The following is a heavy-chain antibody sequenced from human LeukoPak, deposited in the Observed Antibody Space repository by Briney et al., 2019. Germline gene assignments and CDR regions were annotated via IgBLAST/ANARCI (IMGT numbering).Heavy chain of an antibody. CDR1: GGSISSYY. D-gene: IGHD1-26*01. V-gene: IGHV4-34*01. CDR2: INHSGST. CDR3: ARGGYSGSYWADEYYFDY. Sequence: SETLSLTCTVSGGSISSYYWSWIRQPPGKGLEWIGEINHSGSTNYNPSLKSRVTISVDTSKNQFSLKLSSVTAADTAVYYCARGGYSGSYWADEYYFDYWGQGTLVTVSS. J-gene: IGHJ4*02.